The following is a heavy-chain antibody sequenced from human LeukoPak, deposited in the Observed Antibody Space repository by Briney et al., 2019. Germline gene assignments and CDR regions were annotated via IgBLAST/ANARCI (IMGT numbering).Heavy chain of an antibody. CDR3: ARDRLCRGTSCYGGRYPLDY. Sequence: GASVKVSCKASGYTFTSYYMHWVRQAPGQGLEWMGIINPSGGSTSYAQKFQGRVTITADESTSTAYMELSSLRSEDTAVYYCARDRLCRGTSCYGGRYPLDYWGQGTLVTVSS. CDR1: GYTFTSYY. CDR2: INPSGGST. D-gene: IGHD2-2*01. J-gene: IGHJ4*02. V-gene: IGHV1-46*01.